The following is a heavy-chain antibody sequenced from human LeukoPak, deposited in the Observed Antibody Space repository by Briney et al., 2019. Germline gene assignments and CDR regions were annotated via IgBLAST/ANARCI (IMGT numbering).Heavy chain of an antibody. CDR3: AKGSDYGDYIFDY. CDR2: ISWNSGSI. CDR1: GFTFDDCA. J-gene: IGHJ4*02. D-gene: IGHD4-17*01. V-gene: IGHV3-9*01. Sequence: SGRSLRLSCAASGFTFDDCAMHWVRHAPGKGLEWVSGISWNSGSIGYADSVKGRFTISRDNAKNSLYLQMNSLRAEDTALYYCAKGSDYGDYIFDYWGQGTLVTVSS.